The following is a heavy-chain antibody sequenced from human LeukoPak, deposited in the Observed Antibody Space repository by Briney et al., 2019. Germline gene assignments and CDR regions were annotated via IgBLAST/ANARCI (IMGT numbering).Heavy chain of an antibody. CDR1: GYTFTGYY. CDR2: INPNSGGT. CDR3: ARIAVAGTKADY. Sequence: ASVKVSCKASGYTFTGYYMHWVRQAPGQGLEWMGWINPNSGGTNYAQKFQGRVTMTRDTSISTAYMELSRLRSDDTAVYYCARIAVAGTKADYWGQGTLVTVPS. V-gene: IGHV1-2*02. J-gene: IGHJ4*02. D-gene: IGHD6-19*01.